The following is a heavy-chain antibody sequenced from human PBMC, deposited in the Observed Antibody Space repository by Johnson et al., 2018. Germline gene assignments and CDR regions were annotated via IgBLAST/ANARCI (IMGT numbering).Heavy chain of an antibody. Sequence: QVQLVESGGGLVKPGGSLRLSCAASGFTFSDYYMSWIRQAPGKGLEWVSYISSSGSTIYYADSVKGRFTISRDNAKNSLYLQMNSLGAEDTAVYYCGRPYCSGGSCYRYYYYYYMDVWGKGTTVTVSS. CDR1: GFTFSDYY. CDR3: GRPYCSGGSCYRYYYYYYMDV. V-gene: IGHV3-11*04. J-gene: IGHJ6*03. CDR2: ISSSGSTI. D-gene: IGHD2-15*01.